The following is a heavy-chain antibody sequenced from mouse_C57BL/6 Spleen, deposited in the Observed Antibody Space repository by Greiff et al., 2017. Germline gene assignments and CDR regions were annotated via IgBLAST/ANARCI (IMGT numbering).Heavy chain of an antibody. CDR3: ARDDYDDYAMDY. V-gene: IGHV1-26*01. J-gene: IGHJ4*01. CDR2: ITPNNGGT. D-gene: IGHD2-4*01. Sequence: EVQLQQSGPELVKPGASVKISCKASGYTFTDYYMNWVKQSHGKSLEWIGDITPNNGGTSYNQKFKGKATLTVDKSSSTAYMELRSLTSEDSAVYYCARDDYDDYAMDYWGQGTSVTVSS. CDR1: GYTFTDYY.